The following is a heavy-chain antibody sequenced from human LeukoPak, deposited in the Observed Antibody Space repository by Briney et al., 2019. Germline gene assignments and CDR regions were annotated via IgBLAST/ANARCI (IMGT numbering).Heavy chain of an antibody. CDR2: INPDSGGT. Sequence: GASVKVSCKASGYTFTGYYLHWVRQAPGQGLEWMGWINPDSGGTNYAQQFQGRVTMTRDTSISTAYMELSRLRSDDTAVYYCARGSDDYGDSWGQGTLVTVSS. V-gene: IGHV1-2*02. J-gene: IGHJ4*02. CDR3: ARGSDDYGDS. CDR1: GYTFTGYY.